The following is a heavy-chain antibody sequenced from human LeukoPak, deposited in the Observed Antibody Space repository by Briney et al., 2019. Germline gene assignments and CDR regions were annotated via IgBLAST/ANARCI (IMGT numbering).Heavy chain of an antibody. CDR1: GFIFAKYW. J-gene: IGHJ4*02. D-gene: IGHD2-15*01. V-gene: IGHV3-7*01. CDR2: IRQEGSEK. CDR3: ARVGGSWELIL. Sequence: PGGSLRLSCAASGFIFAKYWMSWVRLAPGKGLEWVANIRQEGSEKFYVDSVKGRFTISRDNEKSSLYLQMNSLRGEDTAVYLCARVGGSWELILGGQGPLVTVS.